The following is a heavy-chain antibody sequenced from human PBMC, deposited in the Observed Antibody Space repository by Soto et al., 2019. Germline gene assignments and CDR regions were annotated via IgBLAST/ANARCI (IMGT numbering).Heavy chain of an antibody. CDR2: LYGDGKGI. D-gene: IGHD2-21*02. V-gene: IGHV3-23*01. J-gene: IGHJ4*02. Sequence: GSLRRSCTDSGFTFSDYAMIWVRQAPGKGLEWVSGLYGDGKGIHYAYSLKCRFTIDRDNNENSVYLQMNSLRVEDTAVYYCAKDAVSRDGVLVAHDWGQGTVVSACS. CDR3: AKDAVSRDGVLVAHD. CDR1: GFTFSDYA.